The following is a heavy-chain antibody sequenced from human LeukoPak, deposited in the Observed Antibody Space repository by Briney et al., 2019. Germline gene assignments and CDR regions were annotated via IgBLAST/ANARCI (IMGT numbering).Heavy chain of an antibody. CDR1: GGSISSGGYS. Sequence: SQTLSLTCAVSGGSISSGGYSWSWLRQPPGKGLEWIGYIYHSGSTYYNPSLKSRVTISVDRSKNQFSLKLSSVTAADTAVYYCARSPKSPRNWFDPWGQGTLVTVSS. D-gene: IGHD1-14*01. J-gene: IGHJ5*02. V-gene: IGHV4-30-2*01. CDR3: ARSPKSPRNWFDP. CDR2: IYHSGST.